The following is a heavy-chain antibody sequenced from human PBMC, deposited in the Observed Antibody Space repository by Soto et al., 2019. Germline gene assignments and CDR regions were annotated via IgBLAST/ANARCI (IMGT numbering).Heavy chain of an antibody. CDR1: GFSFRSYE. J-gene: IGHJ5*02. CDR2: ISSSGSDT. V-gene: IGHV3-48*03. CDR3: ASLSGSYGFDP. D-gene: IGHD1-26*01. Sequence: EAQLVESGGDLVQPGGSLRLSCAGSGFSFRSYEMNWVRQAPGKGLEWVSYISSSGSDTYYADSVKARFTISRDNAQNSLYLQMTRLRAEDTAIYYCASLSGSYGFDPWGQGTLVTVSS.